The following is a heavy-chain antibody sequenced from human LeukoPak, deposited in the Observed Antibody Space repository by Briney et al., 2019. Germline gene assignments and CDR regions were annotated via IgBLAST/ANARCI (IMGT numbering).Heavy chain of an antibody. D-gene: IGHD3-9*01. V-gene: IGHV4-34*01. Sequence: PSETLSLTCAVYGGSFSGYYWSWIRQPPGKGLEWIGEINHSGSTNYNPSLKSRVTISVDTSKNQFSLKLSSVTAADTAVYYCARGQPDILTGYSHVDYWGQGTLVTVSS. CDR2: INHSGST. J-gene: IGHJ4*02. CDR1: GGSFSGYY. CDR3: ARGQPDILTGYSHVDY.